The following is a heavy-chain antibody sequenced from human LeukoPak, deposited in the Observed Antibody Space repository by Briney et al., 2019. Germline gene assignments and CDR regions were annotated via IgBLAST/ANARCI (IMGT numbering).Heavy chain of an antibody. Sequence: SVKVSCNASGGTFSSYAISWVRQAPGQGLEWRGRIIPIFGIANYAQKFQGRVTITADKSTSTAYMELSSLRSEDTAVYYCARGRYYYDSSGYYYVDDDYWGQGTLVTVSS. J-gene: IGHJ4*02. D-gene: IGHD3-22*01. CDR2: IIPIFGIA. CDR1: GGTFSSYA. V-gene: IGHV1-69*04. CDR3: ARGRYYYDSSGYYYVDDDY.